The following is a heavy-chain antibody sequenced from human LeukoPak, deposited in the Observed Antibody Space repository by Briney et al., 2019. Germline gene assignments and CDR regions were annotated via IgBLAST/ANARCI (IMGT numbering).Heavy chain of an antibody. CDR1: GFTFSSTW. Sequence: GGSLRLSCAASGFTFSSTWMNWVRQAPGKGLEWVANIKEDGSEKYYVDSVKGRFTISRDNAKNSLYLQMNSLRAEDTAVYYCARSELSPSDFDYWGQGTLVTVSS. CDR2: IKEDGSEK. D-gene: IGHD3-10*01. CDR3: ARSELSPSDFDY. J-gene: IGHJ4*02. V-gene: IGHV3-7*01.